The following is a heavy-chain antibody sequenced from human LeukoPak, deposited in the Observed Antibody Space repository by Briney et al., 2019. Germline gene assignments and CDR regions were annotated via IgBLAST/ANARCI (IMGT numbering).Heavy chain of an antibody. CDR3: ARNYGDFGFDY. J-gene: IGHJ4*02. V-gene: IGHV3-74*01. D-gene: IGHD4-17*01. Sequence: GGSLRLSCAASGFTFSSYWMHWVRHAPGKGLVWVSRINSDGSSTNYADSVKGRFTISRDNAKNTLYLQMNSLRAENTAVYYCARNYGDFGFDYWGQGTLVTVSS. CDR2: INSDGSST. CDR1: GFTFSSYW.